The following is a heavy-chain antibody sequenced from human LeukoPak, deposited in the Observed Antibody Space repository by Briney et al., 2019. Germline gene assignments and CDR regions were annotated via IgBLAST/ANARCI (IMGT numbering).Heavy chain of an antibody. CDR3: ARPYYYDSRIDP. Sequence: SQTLSLTCTVSGGSVSSGDYYWSWIRQPPGKGLEWVGYIYYSGSAYYNPSLRCRVTISVDMSKNQFSLKLSSVTAADTAVYYCARPYYYDSRIDPWGQGTLVTVSS. J-gene: IGHJ5*02. CDR1: GGSVSSGDYY. CDR2: IYYSGSA. V-gene: IGHV4-30-4*01. D-gene: IGHD3-22*01.